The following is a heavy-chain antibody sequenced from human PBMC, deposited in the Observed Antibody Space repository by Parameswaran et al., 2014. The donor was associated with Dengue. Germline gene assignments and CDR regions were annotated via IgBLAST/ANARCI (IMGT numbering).Heavy chain of an antibody. V-gene: IGHV1-18*01. CDR3: ARDLWSNYFDY. CDR2: IATYNGNT. J-gene: IGHJ4*02. D-gene: IGHD3-10*01. CDR1: GYTFTSYV. Sequence: ASVKVSCKASGYTFTSYVISWVRQAPGQGLEWMGWIATYNGNTNYAQKFQGRVTMTTDTSTSTAYMELRSLRSDDTAVYYCARDLWSNYFDYWGQGTLVTVSS.